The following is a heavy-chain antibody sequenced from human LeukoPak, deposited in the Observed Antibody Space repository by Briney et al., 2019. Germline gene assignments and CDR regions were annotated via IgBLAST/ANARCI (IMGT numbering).Heavy chain of an antibody. CDR1: GFTFSSYA. J-gene: IGHJ4*02. V-gene: IGHV3-23*01. CDR2: IIPSGGST. Sequence: GGSLRLSCAASGFTFSSYAMSWVRQAPGKGLQWVSAIIPSGGSTYYADSVKGRFTISRDNSKNTLYLQMNSLRAEDTAVYYCAKGYSSVWYSHFDYWGQGTLVTVSP. CDR3: AKGYSSVWYSHFDY. D-gene: IGHD6-19*01.